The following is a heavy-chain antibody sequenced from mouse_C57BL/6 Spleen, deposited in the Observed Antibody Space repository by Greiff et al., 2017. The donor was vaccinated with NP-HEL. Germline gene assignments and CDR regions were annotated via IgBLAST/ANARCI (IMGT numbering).Heavy chain of an antibody. CDR1: GYTFTSYW. V-gene: IGHV1-53*01. CDR3: AREAITTVVATRDWYFDV. J-gene: IGHJ1*03. D-gene: IGHD1-1*01. Sequence: VQLQQPGTELVKPGASVKLSCKASGYTFTSYWMHWVKQRPGQGLEWIGNINPSNGGTNYNEKFKSKATLTVDKSSSTAYMQLSSLTSEDSAVYYCAREAITTVVATRDWYFDVWGTGTTVTVSS. CDR2: INPSNGGT.